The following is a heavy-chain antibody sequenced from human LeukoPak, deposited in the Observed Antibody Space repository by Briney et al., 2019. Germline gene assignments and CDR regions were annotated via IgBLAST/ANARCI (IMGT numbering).Heavy chain of an antibody. CDR3: ARVLRGLYNLGD. CDR1: AFSLSISG. J-gene: IGHJ4*02. D-gene: IGHD3-10*01. Sequence: PGGSLRLSCEASAFSLSISGMNWVRQAPGKGLEWVSYISSSSDLMSYVDSVKGRFTVSRDNAKNSLFLQMNSLRDEDTAVYYCARVLRGLYNLGDWGQGTLVTVSS. V-gene: IGHV3-48*02. CDR2: ISSSSDLM.